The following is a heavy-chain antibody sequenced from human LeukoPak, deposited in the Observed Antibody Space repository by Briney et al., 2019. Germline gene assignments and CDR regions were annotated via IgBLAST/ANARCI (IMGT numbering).Heavy chain of an antibody. V-gene: IGHV1-2*02. CDR2: INPNSGGT. J-gene: IGHJ4*02. Sequence: ASVKVSCKASGYTFTGYYMHWVRQAPGQGLEWMGWINPNSGGTNYAQKFQGRVTMTRDTSISTAYVELSRLRSDDTAVYYCARVMVRGVAKYYFDYWGQGTLVTVSS. D-gene: IGHD3-10*01. CDR3: ARVMVRGVAKYYFDY. CDR1: GYTFTGYY.